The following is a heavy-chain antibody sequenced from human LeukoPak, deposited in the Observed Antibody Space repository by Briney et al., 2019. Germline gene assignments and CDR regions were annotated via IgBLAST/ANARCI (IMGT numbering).Heavy chain of an antibody. V-gene: IGHV3-30*18. CDR1: GFTFSSYG. Sequence: QPGRSLRLSCAASGFTFSSYGMHWVRQAPGKGLEWVAVIPYDGSNKYYADSVKGRFTISRDNSKNTLYLQMNSLRAEDTAVYYCAKSGSSGWYFDYWGQGTLVTVSS. D-gene: IGHD6-19*01. CDR3: AKSGSSGWYFDY. J-gene: IGHJ4*02. CDR2: IPYDGSNK.